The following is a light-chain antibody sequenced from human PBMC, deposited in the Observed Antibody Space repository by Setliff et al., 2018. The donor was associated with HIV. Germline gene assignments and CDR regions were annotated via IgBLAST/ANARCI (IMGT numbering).Light chain of an antibody. CDR3: AAWDDMAAYV. CDR1: SSNIGSNY. J-gene: IGLJ1*01. Sequence: SVLTQPPSASGTPGQRVTISCSGSSSNIGSNYVYWYQQLPGTAPKLLIYRSNRRPSGVPDRFSASKSGTSASLAISGLRSEDEADYYCAAWDDMAAYVFGTGTKVTVL. V-gene: IGLV1-47*01. CDR2: RSN.